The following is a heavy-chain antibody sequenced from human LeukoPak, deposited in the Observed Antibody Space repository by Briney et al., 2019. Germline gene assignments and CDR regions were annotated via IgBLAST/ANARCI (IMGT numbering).Heavy chain of an antibody. CDR3: AAKGNGYTGIYVFAH. D-gene: IGHD5-12*01. J-gene: IGHJ4*02. CDR2: ISSNGGST. Sequence: GGSLRLSCAASGFTFSSYAMHWVRQAPGKGLEYVSAISSNGGSTYYANSVKGRFTISRDNSKNTLYLQMGSLRAEDMAVYYCAAKGNGYTGIYVFAHWGQGTLVTVSS. CDR1: GFTFSSYA. V-gene: IGHV3-64*01.